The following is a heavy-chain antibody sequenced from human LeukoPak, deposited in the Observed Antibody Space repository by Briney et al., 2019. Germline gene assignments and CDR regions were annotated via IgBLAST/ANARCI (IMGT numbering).Heavy chain of an antibody. CDR3: ARDNNPTNF. D-gene: IGHD1/OR15-1a*01. V-gene: IGHV4-59*01. CDR2: IYYSGST. Sequence: SETLSLTCTVSGDSISSYYWSWIRQPPGKGLEWIGHIYYSGSTSYNPSLKSRVSISVDTSKNQCSLKLSSVTAADTAVYYCARDNNPTNFWGQGTLVTVSS. J-gene: IGHJ4*02. CDR1: GDSISSYY.